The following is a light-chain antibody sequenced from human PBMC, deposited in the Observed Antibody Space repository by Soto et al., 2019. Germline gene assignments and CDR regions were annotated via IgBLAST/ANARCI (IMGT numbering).Light chain of an antibody. CDR2: GAS. CDR1: QSVNNN. Sequence: ETLMTQSPATLSVSPGERATLSCRASQSVNNNLAWYQQKLGQAPRVLIYGASTRATGIPARFTGSGSGTEFILTITSLQSEDSAVYYCQEYNIWPWTFGQGTKVEFK. V-gene: IGKV3-15*01. CDR3: QEYNIWPWT. J-gene: IGKJ1*01.